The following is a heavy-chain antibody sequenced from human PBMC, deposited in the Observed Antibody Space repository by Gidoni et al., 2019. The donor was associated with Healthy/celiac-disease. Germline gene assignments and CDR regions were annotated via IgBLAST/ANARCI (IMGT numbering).Heavy chain of an antibody. CDR2: INHSGST. J-gene: IGHJ6*02. V-gene: IGHV4-34*01. CDR3: ARGVKYCSSTSCYVFPITHGMDV. Sequence: QVQLQQWGAGLLKPSETLSLTCAVYGGSFSGYYWSWIRQPPGKGLEWIGEINHSGSTNYNPSLKSRVTISVDTSKNQFSLKLSSVTAADTAVYYCARGVKYCSSTSCYVFPITHGMDVWGQGTTVTVSS. D-gene: IGHD2-2*01. CDR1: GGSFSGYY.